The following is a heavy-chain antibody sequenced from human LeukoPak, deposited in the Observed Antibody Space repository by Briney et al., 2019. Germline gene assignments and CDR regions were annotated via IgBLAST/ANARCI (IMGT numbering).Heavy chain of an antibody. V-gene: IGHV5-51*03. CDR1: GYSFTSYW. CDR3: ARRHYYDSSGYYLNWFDP. CDR2: IYPGDSDT. J-gene: IGHJ5*02. Sequence: KPGESLKISCKGSGYSFTSYWIGWVRQMPGKGLEWMGIIYPGDSDTRYSPSSQGQVTISADKSISTAYLQWSSLKASDTAMYYCARRHYYDSSGYYLNWFDPWGQGTLVTVSS. D-gene: IGHD3-22*01.